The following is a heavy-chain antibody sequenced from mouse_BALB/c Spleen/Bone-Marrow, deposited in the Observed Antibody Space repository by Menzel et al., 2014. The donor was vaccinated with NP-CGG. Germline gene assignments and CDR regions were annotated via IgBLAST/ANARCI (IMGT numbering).Heavy chain of an antibody. CDR1: GFTFTDYY. V-gene: IGHV7-3*02. CDR2: IRNKAYGYTT. CDR3: ARFPMDY. Sequence: EVQLVESGGGLVQPGGSLRLSCTTSGFTFTDYYMSWVRQPPGKALEWLAFIRNKAYGYTTEYSASVRGRFTISRDNSQSIHYLQMNTLRAEDSATYYCARFPMDYWGQGTSVTVSS. J-gene: IGHJ4*01.